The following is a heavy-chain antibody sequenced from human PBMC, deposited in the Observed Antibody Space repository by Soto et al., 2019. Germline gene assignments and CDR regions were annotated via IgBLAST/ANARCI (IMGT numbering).Heavy chain of an antibody. V-gene: IGHV3-33*06. Sequence: VELLESGGGLVQPGGSLRLSCVASAFTFTNYAMSWVRQAPGKGLEWVAVIWYDGSNKYYADSVKGRFTISRDNSKNTLYLQMNSLRAEDTAVYYCAKVATVTTSVGAFDIWGQGTMVTVSS. CDR2: IWYDGSNK. D-gene: IGHD4-17*01. J-gene: IGHJ3*02. CDR1: AFTFTNYA. CDR3: AKVATVTTSVGAFDI.